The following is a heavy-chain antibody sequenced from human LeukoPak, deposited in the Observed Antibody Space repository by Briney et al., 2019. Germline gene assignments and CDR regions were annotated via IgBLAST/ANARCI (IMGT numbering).Heavy chain of an antibody. CDR2: ISYDGSNK. Sequence: GRSLRLSCAASGFTFSSYAMHWVRQAPGKGLEWVAVISYDGSNKYYADSVKGRFTISRDNSKNTVYLQMNSLRAEDTAVYYCARDSAAARTRPVLDYWGQGTLVTVSS. CDR3: ARDSAAARTRPVLDY. V-gene: IGHV3-30*04. J-gene: IGHJ4*02. D-gene: IGHD2-2*01. CDR1: GFTFSSYA.